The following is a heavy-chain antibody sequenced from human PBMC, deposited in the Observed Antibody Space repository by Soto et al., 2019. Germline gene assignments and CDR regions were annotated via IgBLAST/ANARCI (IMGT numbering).Heavy chain of an antibody. CDR3: AKDPNGDYIGAFDD. CDR2: ISRSSNII. Sequence: EVQLLESGGDLVQPGGSLRLSCAASGFDFSNYAVTWVRQAQGKGLEWVSSISRSSNIIYYADSVKGRFVISRDNSKNMLYLQMNSLRAEDTAVYYCAKDPNGDYIGAFDDWGQGTLVTVSS. CDR1: GFDFSNYA. J-gene: IGHJ4*02. D-gene: IGHD4-17*01. V-gene: IGHV3-23*01.